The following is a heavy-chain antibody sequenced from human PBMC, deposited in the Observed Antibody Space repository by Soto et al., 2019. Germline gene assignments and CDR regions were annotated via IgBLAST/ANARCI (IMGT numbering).Heavy chain of an antibody. CDR1: GFTFSSYG. CDR2: IWYDGSNK. CDR3: ARDLLYYDSSGYDPPFDS. V-gene: IGHV3-33*01. Sequence: GGSLRLSCAASGFTFSSYGMHWVRQAPGKGLEWVAVIWYDGSNKYNTDSVKGRFTISRDNSKNTLYLQMNSLRVEDTAVYYCARDLLYYDSSGYDPPFDSWGQGTLVTVSS. D-gene: IGHD3-22*01. J-gene: IGHJ4*02.